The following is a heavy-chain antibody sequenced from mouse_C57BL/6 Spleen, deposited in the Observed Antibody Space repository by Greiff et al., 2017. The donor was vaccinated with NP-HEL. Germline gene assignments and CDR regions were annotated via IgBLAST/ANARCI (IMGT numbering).Heavy chain of an antibody. D-gene: IGHD2-3*01. J-gene: IGHJ3*01. Sequence: LVESGAELVRPGASVTLSCKASGYTFTDYEMHWVKQTPVHGLEWIGAIDPETGGTAYNQKFKGKAILTADKSSSTAYMELRSLTSEDSAVYYCTIGWLLRGFAYCGEETLVTVSA. V-gene: IGHV1-15*01. CDR3: TIGWLLRGFAY. CDR1: GYTFTDYE. CDR2: IDPETGGT.